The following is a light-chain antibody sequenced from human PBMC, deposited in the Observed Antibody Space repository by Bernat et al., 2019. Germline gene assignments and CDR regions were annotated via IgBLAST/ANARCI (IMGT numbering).Light chain of an antibody. CDR3: AVWDDSLNGPA. Sequence: QSVLTQPPSASGTPGQRVTMSCSGSSSNIAINTVNWYQQLPGTAPKLLIYNNNQRPSGVPDRFSGSRSGASAFLAISGLQSEDEADYYCAVWDDSLNGPAFGGGTKLTVL. J-gene: IGLJ2*01. V-gene: IGLV1-44*01. CDR1: SSNIAINT. CDR2: NNN.